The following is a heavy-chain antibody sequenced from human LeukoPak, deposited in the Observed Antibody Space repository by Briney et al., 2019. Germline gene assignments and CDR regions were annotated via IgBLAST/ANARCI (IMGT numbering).Heavy chain of an antibody. CDR3: ARHCSGWCGDLGFDY. CDR2: IYHSGST. Sequence: SETLSLTCAVSGASIGSTNWWSWVRQPPGKGLEWIGEIYHSGSTNYNPSLKSRVTISVDKSKNQFSLKLSSVTAADTAVYYCARHCSGWCGDLGFDYWGQGTLVTVSS. J-gene: IGHJ4*02. CDR1: GASIGSTNW. V-gene: IGHV4-4*02. D-gene: IGHD6-19*01.